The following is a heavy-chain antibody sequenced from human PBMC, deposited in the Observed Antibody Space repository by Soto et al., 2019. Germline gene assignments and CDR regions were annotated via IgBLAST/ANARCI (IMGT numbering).Heavy chain of an antibody. Sequence: SETLSLTCTVSGGSISSYYWSWIRQPPGKGLEWIGYIYYSGSTNYNPSLKSRVTISVDTSKNQFSLKLSSVTAADTAVYYCARIHWVQSSLDYWGRGILVTVSS. CDR3: ARIHWVQSSLDY. D-gene: IGHD5-18*01. CDR2: IYYSGST. V-gene: IGHV4-59*01. J-gene: IGHJ4*02. CDR1: GGSISSYY.